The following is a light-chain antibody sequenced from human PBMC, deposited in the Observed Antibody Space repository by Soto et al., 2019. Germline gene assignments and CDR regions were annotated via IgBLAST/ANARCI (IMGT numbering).Light chain of an antibody. Sequence: EIVVTQSPATLSVSPGERATLSCRASQSVSIDLAWYQQKPGQAPRLLIYGASSRATGIPARFSGSGSGTEFTLTISSLQSEDSAVYYCQQYNDWPRTFGQGTKVDI. CDR1: QSVSID. J-gene: IGKJ1*01. CDR2: GAS. CDR3: QQYNDWPRT. V-gene: IGKV3-15*01.